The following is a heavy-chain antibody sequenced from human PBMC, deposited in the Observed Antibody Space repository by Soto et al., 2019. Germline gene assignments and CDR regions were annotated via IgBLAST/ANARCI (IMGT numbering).Heavy chain of an antibody. Sequence: GGSLRLSCAASGFTFSSYAMIWVRQAPGKGLEWVSAISGSGGSTYYADSVKGRFTISRDNSKNTLYLQMNSLRAEDTAVYYCAKDRPNYYGSHYGMDVWGQGTTVTVSS. CDR2: ISGSGGST. D-gene: IGHD3-10*01. CDR1: GFTFSSYA. V-gene: IGHV3-23*01. J-gene: IGHJ6*02. CDR3: AKDRPNYYGSHYGMDV.